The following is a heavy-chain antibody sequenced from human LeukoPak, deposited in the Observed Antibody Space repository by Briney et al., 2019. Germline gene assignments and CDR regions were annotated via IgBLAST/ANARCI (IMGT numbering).Heavy chain of an antibody. Sequence: SETLSLTCTVSGGSISSSRYYWRWIRQPPGKGLEWIGSIYYSGSTYYNPSLKSRVTISVDTSKNQFSLKLSSVTAADTAVYYCARYGSGTAGFDYWGQGTLVSVSS. CDR1: GGSISSSRYY. CDR2: IYYSGST. J-gene: IGHJ4*02. CDR3: ARYGSGTAGFDY. V-gene: IGHV4-39*07. D-gene: IGHD3-10*01.